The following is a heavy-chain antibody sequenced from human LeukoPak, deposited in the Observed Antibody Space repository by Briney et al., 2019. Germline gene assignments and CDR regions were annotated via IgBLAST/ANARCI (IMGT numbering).Heavy chain of an antibody. D-gene: IGHD3-10*01. Sequence: SETLSLTCTVSGGSISSSSYYWGWIRQPPGKGLEWIGSIYYSGSTYYNPSLKSRVTISVDTSKNQFSLKLSSVTAADTAVYYCARLGNEREVWFGELSTFDYWGQGTLVTVSS. CDR2: IYYSGST. CDR1: GGSISSSSYY. J-gene: IGHJ4*02. CDR3: ARLGNEREVWFGELSTFDY. V-gene: IGHV4-39*01.